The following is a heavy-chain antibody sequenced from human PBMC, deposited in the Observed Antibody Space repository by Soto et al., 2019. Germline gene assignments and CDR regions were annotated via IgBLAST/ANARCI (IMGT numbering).Heavy chain of an antibody. CDR3: ATAGYYDSSGYYYGPFDY. Sequence: GASVKVSCKVSGYTLTELSMHWVRQAPGKGLEWMGGFDPEDGETIYAQKFQGRVTMTEDTSTDTAYMELSSLRSEDTAVYYCATAGYYDSSGYYYGPFDYWDQGTLVTVSS. J-gene: IGHJ4*02. CDR2: FDPEDGET. D-gene: IGHD3-22*01. CDR1: GYTLTELS. V-gene: IGHV1-24*01.